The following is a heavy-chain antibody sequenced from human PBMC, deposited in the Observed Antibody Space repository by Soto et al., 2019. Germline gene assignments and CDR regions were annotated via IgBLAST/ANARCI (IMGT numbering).Heavy chain of an antibody. CDR1: GGSFSGYY. CDR3: ARVRAARGARDMDV. D-gene: IGHD6-6*01. Sequence: QVQLQQWGAGLLEPSETLSLTCVVYGGSFSGYYWSWIRQPPGKGLEWIGEINHSGSTNYNPSVKSRVTISLDTSKNQLSLNLNSVTAADTAVYYCARVRAARGARDMDVWGKGATVTVSS. CDR2: INHSGST. V-gene: IGHV4-34*01. J-gene: IGHJ6*03.